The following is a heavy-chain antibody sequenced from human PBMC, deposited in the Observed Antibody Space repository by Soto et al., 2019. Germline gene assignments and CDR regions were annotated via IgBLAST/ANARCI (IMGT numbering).Heavy chain of an antibody. CDR3: ASEDSYGWSGESFDV. CDR2: IYYSVST. D-gene: IGHD6-19*01. J-gene: IGHJ6*02. CDR1: GGSISRSSYY. V-gene: IGHV4-39*02. Sequence: PSETLSLTCTVSGGSISRSSYYCGWIRQPPGKGLEWIGSIYYSVSTYYSPSLKSRVTISVDTSKNQFSLTLTSVTAADTAVYYCASEDSYGWSGESFDVLGQGTTVTVSS.